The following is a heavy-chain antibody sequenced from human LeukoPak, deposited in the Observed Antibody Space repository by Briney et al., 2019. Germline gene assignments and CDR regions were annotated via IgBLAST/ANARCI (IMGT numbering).Heavy chain of an antibody. CDR1: GFMFSSNW. J-gene: IGHJ4*02. D-gene: IGHD5-24*01. V-gene: IGHV3-7*03. Sequence: GGSLRLSCAASGFMFSSNWMSWVRLAPGKGLEWVANIKEDGTETYYVDSVKGRFTISRDNAQNSLYLQMNSLRVEDTAVYYCAKEGRSLQTYWGQGTLVTVSS. CDR3: AKEGRSLQTY. CDR2: IKEDGTET.